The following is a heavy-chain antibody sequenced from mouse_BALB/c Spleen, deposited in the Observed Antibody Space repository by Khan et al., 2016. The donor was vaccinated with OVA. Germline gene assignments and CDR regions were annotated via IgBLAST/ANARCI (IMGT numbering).Heavy chain of an antibody. CDR1: GFIFTTYW. Sequence: VQLKQSGAELVRPGASVKLSCKTSGFIFTTYWIHWVKQRPGQGLEWIARIYPGTDNTYYSENLKDKATLTADKSSNTAYMQLNSLKSEDSAVYFCAREEALYWVEYWGQGTTLTVSA. CDR3: AREEALYWVEY. V-gene: IGHV1-76*01. CDR2: IYPGTDNT. D-gene: IGHD4-1*01. J-gene: IGHJ2*01.